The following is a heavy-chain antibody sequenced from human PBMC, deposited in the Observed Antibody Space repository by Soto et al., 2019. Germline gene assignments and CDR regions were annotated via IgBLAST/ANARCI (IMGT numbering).Heavy chain of an antibody. CDR1: GYTFIGYY. V-gene: IGHV1-2*06. CDR3: GRDGVGATPLGWFDP. D-gene: IGHD1-26*01. Sequence: QVSLVQSGAEVKKPGASVKVSCKASGYTFIGYYIHWVRQAPGQGLEWMGRINPRSGDTTYAQKFQGRLTMTRDTSISTAYMELSSLRSDDTAVYYCGRDGVGATPLGWFDPWGQGSLVTVSS. J-gene: IGHJ5*02. CDR2: INPRSGDT.